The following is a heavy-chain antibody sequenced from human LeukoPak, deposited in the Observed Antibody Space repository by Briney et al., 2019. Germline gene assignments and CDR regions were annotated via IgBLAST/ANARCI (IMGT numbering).Heavy chain of an antibody. Sequence: KTSETLSLTCIVSGGSISINNYYWGWIRQPPGKGLEWIGSIHYSGTTYYNPSLKSRVTISVDTSKNQFSLKLSSVTAADTAVYYCARQDVETEQGGYFDYWGQGTLVTVSS. V-gene: IGHV4-39*01. J-gene: IGHJ4*02. CDR1: GGSISINNYY. CDR3: ARQDVETEQGGYFDY. D-gene: IGHD5-24*01. CDR2: IHYSGTT.